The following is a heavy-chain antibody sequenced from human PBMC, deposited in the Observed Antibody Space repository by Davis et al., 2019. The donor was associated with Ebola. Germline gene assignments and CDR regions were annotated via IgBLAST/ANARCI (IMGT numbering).Heavy chain of an antibody. J-gene: IGHJ4*02. Sequence: GESLKISCAASGFTVSTYYMSWVRQAPGKGLEWVSVIYSGGSTYYADSVKGRFTISRHNSKNTLYLQMNSLRAEDTAVYYCARDSIATTGDFDFWGQGTLVTVSS. CDR2: IYSGGST. CDR3: ARDSIATTGDFDF. D-gene: IGHD6-13*01. CDR1: GFTVSTYY. V-gene: IGHV3-53*04.